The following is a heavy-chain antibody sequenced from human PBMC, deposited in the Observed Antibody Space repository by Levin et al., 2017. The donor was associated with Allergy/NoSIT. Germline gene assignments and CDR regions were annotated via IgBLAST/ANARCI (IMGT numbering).Heavy chain of an antibody. CDR1: GGSFSGYY. CDR3: AREAGVAATRRFDY. V-gene: IGHV4-34*01. D-gene: IGHD2-15*01. J-gene: IGHJ4*02. CDR2: INHSGST. Sequence: SETLSLTCAVYGGSFSGYYWSWIRQPPGKGLEWIGEINHSGSTNYNPSLKSRVTISVDTSKNQFSLKLSSVTAADTAVYYCAREAGVAATRRFDYWGQGTLVTVSS.